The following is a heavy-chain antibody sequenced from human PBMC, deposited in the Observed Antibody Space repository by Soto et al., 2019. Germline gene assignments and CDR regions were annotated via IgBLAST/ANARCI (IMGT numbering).Heavy chain of an antibody. V-gene: IGHV3-7*03. CDR2: INRAGNDR. CDR3: TRDLDASGSAPISEF. Sequence: GGSMRLSCSGSGFTFGADWMSWVRQAPGNGLEWVANINRAGNDRYYVDSVKGRFTISRDNAKNSLYLQMNSLRAEDMAVYYCTRDLDASGSAPISEFWGQGTLVTAPQ. J-gene: IGHJ4*02. D-gene: IGHD3-22*01. CDR1: GFTFGADW.